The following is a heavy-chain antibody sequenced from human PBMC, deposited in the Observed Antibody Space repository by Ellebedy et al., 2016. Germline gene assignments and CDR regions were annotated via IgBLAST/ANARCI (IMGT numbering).Heavy chain of an antibody. CDR3: ARGIGGSGSALDYGMDV. CDR1: GYTFTDYY. Sequence: ASVKVSCXASGYTFTDYYMHWVRQAPGQGLEWMGWINSNSGGTNYAQKFQGRVTMTRDTSISTAYMELSRLRSDDTAVYYCARGIGGSGSALDYGMDVWGQGTTVTVSS. D-gene: IGHD3-10*01. J-gene: IGHJ6*02. CDR2: INSNSGGT. V-gene: IGHV1-2*02.